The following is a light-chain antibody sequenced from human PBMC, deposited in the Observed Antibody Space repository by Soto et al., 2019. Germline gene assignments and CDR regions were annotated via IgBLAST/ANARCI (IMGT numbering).Light chain of an antibody. CDR1: SSDVGAYNS. CDR2: KGT. J-gene: IGLJ1*01. V-gene: IGLV2-23*01. Sequence: SVLAQPASVSGSPGQSITTSCTGTSSDVGAYNSVSWYQQHPHKAPQVIIYKGTQRPTGVSNRFSGSTSGNAASLTISGLQADDEADYFCCSSAPESTYVFGSGTKVTVL. CDR3: CSSAPESTYV.